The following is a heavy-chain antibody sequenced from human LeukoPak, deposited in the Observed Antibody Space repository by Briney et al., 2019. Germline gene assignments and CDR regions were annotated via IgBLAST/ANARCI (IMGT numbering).Heavy chain of an antibody. D-gene: IGHD1-26*01. Sequence: ASVKVSYKASGGTFSSYAISWVRQAPGQGLEWMGRIIPILGIANYAQKFQGRVTITADKSTSTAYMELSSLRSEDTAVYYCARDHNPNHFLMGATRAEYFQHWGQGTLVTVSS. CDR1: GGTFSSYA. J-gene: IGHJ1*01. CDR3: ARDHNPNHFLMGATRAEYFQH. CDR2: IIPILGIA. V-gene: IGHV1-69*04.